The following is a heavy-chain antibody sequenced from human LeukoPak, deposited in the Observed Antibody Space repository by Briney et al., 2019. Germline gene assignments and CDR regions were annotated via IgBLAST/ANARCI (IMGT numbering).Heavy chain of an antibody. V-gene: IGHV3-33*06. CDR2: IWYDGSNK. CDR3: AKVLAVTGTDY. J-gene: IGHJ4*02. D-gene: IGHD6-19*01. CDR1: GFTFSSYG. Sequence: PGGSLRLSCAASGFTFSSYGMHWVRQAPGKGLEWVAVIWYDGSNKYYADSVKGRFTISRDNSKNTLYLQMNSLRAEDTAVYYCAKVLAVTGTDYWGQGTLVTVSS.